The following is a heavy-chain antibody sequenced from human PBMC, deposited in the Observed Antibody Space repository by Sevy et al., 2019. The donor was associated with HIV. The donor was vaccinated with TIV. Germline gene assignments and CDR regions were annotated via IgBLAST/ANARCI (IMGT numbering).Heavy chain of an antibody. J-gene: IGHJ6*02. Sequence: GWSLRLSCAASGFTFSSYSMNWVRQAPGKGLEWVSSISSSSSYIYYADSVKGRFTISRDNAKNSLYLQMNSLRAEDTAVYYCARDQPYIVVVVAVPGYYYGMDVWGQGTTVTVSS. CDR2: ISSSSSYI. D-gene: IGHD2-15*01. V-gene: IGHV3-21*01. CDR3: ARDQPYIVVVVAVPGYYYGMDV. CDR1: GFTFSSYS.